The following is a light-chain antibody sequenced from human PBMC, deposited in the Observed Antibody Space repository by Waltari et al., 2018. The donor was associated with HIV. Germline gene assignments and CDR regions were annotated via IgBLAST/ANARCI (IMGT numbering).Light chain of an antibody. V-gene: IGLV1-40*01. J-gene: IGLJ3*02. CDR3: QSYDSSLSGWV. CDR1: SSNIGAGYD. Sequence: QSVLTQPPSVSGAPGQRVTISCTGSSSNIGAGYDVHWYQQLPGTAPKLLIYGNSHRPSWVPDRFSVSKSGTSASLAITGLQAEDEADYYCQSYDSSLSGWVFGGGTKLTVL. CDR2: GNS.